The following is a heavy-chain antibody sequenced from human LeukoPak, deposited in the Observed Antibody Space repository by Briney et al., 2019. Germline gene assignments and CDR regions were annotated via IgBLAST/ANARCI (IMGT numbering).Heavy chain of an antibody. CDR2: INHSGSA. CDR3: ARVQWLVPFDY. D-gene: IGHD6-19*01. CDR1: GGSFSGYY. V-gene: IGHV4-34*01. Sequence: ASETLSLTCAVSGGSFSGYYWRWIRQPPGKGLEWIGEINHSGSANYNPSLKSRVTISVDTSKNQFSLKLSSVTDADTAVYYCARVQWLVPFDYWGQGTLVTVSS. J-gene: IGHJ4*02.